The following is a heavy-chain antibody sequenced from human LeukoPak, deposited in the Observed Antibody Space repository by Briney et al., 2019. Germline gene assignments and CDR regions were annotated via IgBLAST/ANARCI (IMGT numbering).Heavy chain of an antibody. CDR2: IYTTGST. Sequence: SQTLSLTCTVSGDSISSGSYYWTWIRQPAGKGLERIGRIYTTGSTNYNPSLKSRVTISIGTSKNQFSLTLTSVTAADTAVYYCARVRCSGGSCSSSPEYWGQGTLVTVSS. J-gene: IGHJ4*02. D-gene: IGHD2-15*01. V-gene: IGHV4-61*02. CDR3: ARVRCSGGSCSSSPEY. CDR1: GDSISSGSYY.